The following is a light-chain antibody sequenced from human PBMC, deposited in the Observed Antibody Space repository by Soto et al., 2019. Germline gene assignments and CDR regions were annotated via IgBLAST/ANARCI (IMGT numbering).Light chain of an antibody. CDR3: QQYYSTPQT. CDR2: WAS. Sequence: DIVMTQSPDSLAVSLGERATINCNSSQSVLYSSNNKNYLSWYQQKPGQPPKFLISWASTREFGVPDRFSGSGSETDFTLTINSLQAEDVAVYYCQQYYSTPQTFGQGTKVEIK. CDR1: QSVLYSSNNKNY. J-gene: IGKJ1*01. V-gene: IGKV4-1*01.